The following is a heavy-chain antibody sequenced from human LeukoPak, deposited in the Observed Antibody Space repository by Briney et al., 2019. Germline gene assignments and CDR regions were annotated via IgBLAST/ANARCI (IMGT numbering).Heavy chain of an antibody. CDR3: ARGMGTFDY. J-gene: IGHJ4*02. CDR1: GFTFSSFG. CDR2: ISGSGGST. D-gene: IGHD7-27*01. V-gene: IGHV3-23*01. Sequence: GGSLRLSCAASGFTFSSFGMQWVRQAPGKGLEWVSAISGSGGSTYYADSVKGRFTISRDNSKNTLYLQMNSLRAEDTAVYYCARGMGTFDYWGQGTLVTVSS.